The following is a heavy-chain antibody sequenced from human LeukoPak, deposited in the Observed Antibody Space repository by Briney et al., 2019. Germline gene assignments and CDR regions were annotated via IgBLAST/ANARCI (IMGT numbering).Heavy chain of an antibody. CDR1: GFSFSSHW. Sequence: GGSLRLSCVATGFSFSSHWMSWVRQAPGKGLEWVANIKQDGSERYYVDSVKGRFTISRDNAKTSLYLQMNSLRAEDTAVYYCAKYPVAGNWGQGTLVTVSS. J-gene: IGHJ4*02. CDR3: AKYPVAGN. CDR2: IKQDGSER. D-gene: IGHD6-19*01. V-gene: IGHV3-7*01.